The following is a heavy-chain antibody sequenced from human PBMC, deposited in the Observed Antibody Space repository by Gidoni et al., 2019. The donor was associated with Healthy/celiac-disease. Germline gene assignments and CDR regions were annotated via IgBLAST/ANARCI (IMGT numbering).Heavy chain of an antibody. J-gene: IGHJ6*02. CDR1: GGTFSSYA. V-gene: IGHV1-69*04. Sequence: QVQLVQSGAEVKKPGSSVKVSCKASGGTFSSYAISWVRQAPGQGRGWMGRIIPILGIANYAQKFQGRVTITADKSTSTAYMELSSLRSEDTAVYYCASAYDSSGYWDSYGMDVWGQGTTVTVSS. CDR3: ASAYDSSGYWDSYGMDV. D-gene: IGHD3-22*01. CDR2: IIPILGIA.